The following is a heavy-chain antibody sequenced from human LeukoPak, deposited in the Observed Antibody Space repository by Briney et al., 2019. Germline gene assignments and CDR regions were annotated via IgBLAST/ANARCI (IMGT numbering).Heavy chain of an antibody. CDR1: GFTVSSSY. V-gene: IGHV3-66*01. CDR3: ARGIEVGSGYMDV. J-gene: IGHJ6*03. D-gene: IGHD3-22*01. Sequence: GGSLRLSCAASGFTVSSSYMSWVRQAPGKGLEWVSVTYSGGSTYYADSVKGRFTISRDNSKNTLYLQMNSLRAEDTAVYHCARGIEVGSGYMDVWGKGTTVTISS. CDR2: TYSGGST.